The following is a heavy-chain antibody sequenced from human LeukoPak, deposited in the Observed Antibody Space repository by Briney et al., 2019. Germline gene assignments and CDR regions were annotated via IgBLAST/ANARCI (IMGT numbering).Heavy chain of an antibody. D-gene: IGHD3-10*01. Sequence: GGSLRLSCAASGFTVSSNYMSWVRQAPGKGLEWVSAISGSGASTYYADSVKGRFTISRDNAKNSLYLQMNSLRAEDTAVYYCARFYYGSGNFDYWGQGTLVTVSS. V-gene: IGHV3-21*01. J-gene: IGHJ4*02. CDR2: ISGSGAST. CDR1: GFTVSSNY. CDR3: ARFYYGSGNFDY.